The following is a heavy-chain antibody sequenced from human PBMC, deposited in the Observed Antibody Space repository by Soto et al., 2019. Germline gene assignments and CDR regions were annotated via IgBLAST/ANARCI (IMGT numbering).Heavy chain of an antibody. J-gene: IGHJ4*02. Sequence: QVQLVQSGAEVKKPGASVKVSCKASGYTFTSYGISWVRQAAGQGLEWMGWISAYNGNTNYAQKLQGRVTMTTDTSTSTAYMELRSLRSDDTAVYYCARDLGYSSSWYGSEYFDYWGQGTLVTVSS. CDR3: ARDLGYSSSWYGSEYFDY. CDR1: GYTFTSYG. V-gene: IGHV1-18*01. D-gene: IGHD6-13*01. CDR2: ISAYNGNT.